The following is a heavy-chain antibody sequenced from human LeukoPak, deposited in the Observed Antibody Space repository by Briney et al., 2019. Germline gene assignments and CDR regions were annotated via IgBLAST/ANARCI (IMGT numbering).Heavy chain of an antibody. V-gene: IGHV3-21*01. Sequence: GGSLRLSCAASGFTFSSYSMNWVRQAPGKRLEWVSSISSSSSYIYYADSVKGRFTISRDNAKNSLYLQMNSLRAEDTAVYYCARATIFGVVLLDYWGQGTLVTVSS. CDR3: ARATIFGVVLLDY. D-gene: IGHD3-3*01. J-gene: IGHJ4*02. CDR2: ISSSSSYI. CDR1: GFTFSSYS.